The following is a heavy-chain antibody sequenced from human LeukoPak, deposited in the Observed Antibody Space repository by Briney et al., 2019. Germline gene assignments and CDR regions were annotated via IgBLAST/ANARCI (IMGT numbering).Heavy chain of an antibody. CDR3: AGGWDYFDY. D-gene: IGHD1-26*01. J-gene: IGHJ4*02. CDR2: INSDGSST. CDR1: GFTFSSYW. Sequence: GGSLRLSRAASGFTFSSYWMHWVRRAPGKGLGWVSRINSDGSSTSYADTVKGRFTNSSDNDKNTLNLQMNTLKAEATAVDYCAGGWDYFDYWGQGTLVTVSS. V-gene: IGHV3-74*01.